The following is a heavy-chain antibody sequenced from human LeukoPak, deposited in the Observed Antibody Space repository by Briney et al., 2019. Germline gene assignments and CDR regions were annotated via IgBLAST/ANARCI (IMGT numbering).Heavy chain of an antibody. CDR1: GFTVSSNY. V-gene: IGHV3-53*01. CDR3: AKLPQRRRSRIGCSSTSCQIDAFDI. J-gene: IGHJ3*02. CDR2: IYSGGST. D-gene: IGHD2-2*01. Sequence: PGGSLRLSCAASGFTVSSNYMSWVRQAPGKGLEWVSVIYSGGSTYYADSVKGRFTISRDNSKNTLYLQMNSLRAEDTAVYYCAKLPQRRRSRIGCSSTSCQIDAFDIWGQGTMVTVSS.